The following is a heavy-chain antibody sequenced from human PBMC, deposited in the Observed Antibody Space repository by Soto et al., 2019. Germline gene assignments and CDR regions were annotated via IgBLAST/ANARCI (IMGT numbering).Heavy chain of an antibody. CDR3: ARDKPITIFGVEANAFRFDP. Sequence: QVQLVQSGAEVKKPGASVKVSCKASGYTFTSYAMHWVRQAPGQRLEWMGWINAGNGNTKYSQKFQGRVTITRDTSASTAYMELSSLRSEDTAVYYCARDKPITIFGVEANAFRFDPWGQGTLVTVSS. CDR2: INAGNGNT. D-gene: IGHD3-3*01. J-gene: IGHJ5*02. CDR1: GYTFTSYA. V-gene: IGHV1-3*01.